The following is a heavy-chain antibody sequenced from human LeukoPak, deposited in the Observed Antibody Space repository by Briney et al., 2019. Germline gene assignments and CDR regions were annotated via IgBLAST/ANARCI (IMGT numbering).Heavy chain of an antibody. CDR1: GGSISNYY. CDR3: ARQLDRSPWVDY. J-gene: IGHJ4*02. D-gene: IGHD1-26*01. V-gene: IGHV4-59*08. Sequence: SETLSLTCTVSGGSISNYYWSWIRQPPRKGLEWIGYIYNSGRTNYNPSLKSRVTISVDTSKNQFSLRLSSVTVADTAMYYCARQLDRSPWVDYWGQGTLVTVSS. CDR2: IYNSGRT.